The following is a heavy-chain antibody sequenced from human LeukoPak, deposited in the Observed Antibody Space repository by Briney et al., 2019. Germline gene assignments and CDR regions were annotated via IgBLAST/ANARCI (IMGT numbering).Heavy chain of an antibody. CDR3: ARAAAGYDY. J-gene: IGHJ4*02. CDR1: GASMSSNY. Sequence: SETLSLTCNVSGASMSSNYWSWIRQPPGKGLEWIGYIYHSGNTNYSPSLKSRVTISVDTSKNQFSLKLSSVTAADTAVYYCARAAAGYDYWGQGTLVTVSS. D-gene: IGHD6-13*01. V-gene: IGHV4-59*01. CDR2: IYHSGNT.